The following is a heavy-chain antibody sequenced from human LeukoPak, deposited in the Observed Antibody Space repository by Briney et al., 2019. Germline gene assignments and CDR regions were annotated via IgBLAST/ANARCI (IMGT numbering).Heavy chain of an antibody. J-gene: IGHJ5*02. CDR1: GFTFSSYT. V-gene: IGHV3-30-3*01. CDR2: ISFDGSNK. CDR3: AREELGSSLGFDP. D-gene: IGHD3-16*01. Sequence: PGRSLRLSCAASGFTFSSYTIHWVRQPPGKGLEWVAVISFDGSNKNYADSVKGRFTISRDNSKNTLYLQMSSLRAEDTAVYYCAREELGSSLGFDPWGQGTLVTVSS.